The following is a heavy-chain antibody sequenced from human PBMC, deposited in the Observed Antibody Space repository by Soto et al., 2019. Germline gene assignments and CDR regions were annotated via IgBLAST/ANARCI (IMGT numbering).Heavy chain of an antibody. J-gene: IGHJ4*02. Sequence: QVQLQESGPGLVKPSQTLSVTCTVSGDSITSSPYYWSWVRQLPGRGLEWIGYIYFRGNSYYNSSLKSRVTISLDRSKNQFSLELNSVTAADTAVYYCVRSGGSNSWYGVFDFWGQGTLVNVSS. CDR1: GDSITSSPYY. V-gene: IGHV4-30-4*01. CDR3: VRSGGSNSWYGVFDF. D-gene: IGHD2-15*01. CDR2: IYFRGNS.